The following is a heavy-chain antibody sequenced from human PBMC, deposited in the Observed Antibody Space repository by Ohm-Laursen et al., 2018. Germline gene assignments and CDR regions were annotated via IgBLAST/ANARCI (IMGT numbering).Heavy chain of an antibody. CDR3: ARVLDRDGSGNYYSAAFDY. D-gene: IGHD3-10*01. CDR2: INPNSGDT. CDR1: GNTFTDYH. Sequence: GASVKVSCKTSGNTFTDYHMHWVRQAPGQGLEWMGWINPNSGDTNYAQKFQGRVTLTRDTSISTAYMELIRLRSDDTAVYYCARVLDRDGSGNYYSAAFDYWGQGTLVTVSS. J-gene: IGHJ4*02. V-gene: IGHV1-2*02.